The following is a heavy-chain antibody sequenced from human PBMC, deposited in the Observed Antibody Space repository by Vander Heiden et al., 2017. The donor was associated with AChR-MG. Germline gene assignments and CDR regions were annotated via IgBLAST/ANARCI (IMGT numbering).Heavy chain of an antibody. CDR1: GFPFSSNA. Sequence: QVQLVVSGGGAVQPGRSLRLPCAASGFPFSSNARHWVRQAPGKGLEWVAVITYDGSNKYYADSVKGRFTISRDNSKNTLYLQMNSLRAEDTAVYYCARATSIRAVAGDWSQGTLVTVSS. V-gene: IGHV3-30-3*01. J-gene: IGHJ4*02. CDR2: ITYDGSNK. CDR3: ARATSIRAVAGD. D-gene: IGHD6-19*01.